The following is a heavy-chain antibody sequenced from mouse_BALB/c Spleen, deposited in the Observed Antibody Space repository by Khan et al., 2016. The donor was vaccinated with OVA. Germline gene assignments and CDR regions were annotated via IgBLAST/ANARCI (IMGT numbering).Heavy chain of an antibody. CDR3: ARSTYRFAFVY. J-gene: IGHJ3*01. CDR1: GDSITSGY. CDR2: IIYTGST. D-gene: IGHD2-14*01. V-gene: IGHV3-8*02. Sequence: EVQLQESGPSLVKPSQTLSLTCSVTGDSITSGYWNWIRKFPGNKLEYMGHIIYTGSTYYNPSLKSRISITRHTSENQYYLQLNSETDEDTATYYCARSTYRFAFVYWGQGTLVTVSA.